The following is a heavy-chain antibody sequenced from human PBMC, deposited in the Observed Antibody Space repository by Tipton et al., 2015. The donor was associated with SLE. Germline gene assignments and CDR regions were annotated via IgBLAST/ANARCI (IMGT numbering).Heavy chain of an antibody. D-gene: IGHD3-22*01. V-gene: IGHV4-34*01. CDR1: SGSISSYY. Sequence: TLSLTCTVSSGSISSYYWSWIRQPPGKGLEWIGEINHSRGTNYNPSLKSRVTISVDTSKNQFSLKLSSVTAADTAVYYCAKDRHYDPHAFEIWGQGTMVPVSS. CDR2: INHSRGT. J-gene: IGHJ3*02. CDR3: AKDRHYDPHAFEI.